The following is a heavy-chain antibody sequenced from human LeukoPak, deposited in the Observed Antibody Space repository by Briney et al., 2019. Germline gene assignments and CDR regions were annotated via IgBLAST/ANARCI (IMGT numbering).Heavy chain of an antibody. CDR3: ARDGSGDVVVPPFDY. V-gene: IGHV1-18*01. J-gene: IGHJ4*02. Sequence: ASVKVSCKASNYSFTSFGITWVRQAPGQGLEWMGWISAYNGNTNYAQKFQGRVTMTTDTSTSTAYMELSSLRSEDTAVYYCARDGSGDVVVPPFDYWGQGTLVTVSS. CDR2: ISAYNGNT. CDR1: NYSFTSFG. D-gene: IGHD2-2*01.